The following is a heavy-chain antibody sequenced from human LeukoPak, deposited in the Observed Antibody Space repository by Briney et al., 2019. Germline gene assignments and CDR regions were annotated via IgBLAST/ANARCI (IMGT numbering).Heavy chain of an antibody. CDR3: AKNVREADWYYYYMDV. D-gene: IGHD3-9*01. J-gene: IGHJ6*03. Sequence: GESLKISCKGSGHSFTSYAMTWVRQAPGKGLEWVSAISGSGVTTYFADSVKGRFTISRDNSKNTLYLQMNSLRAEDTAVYYCAKNVREADWYYYYMDVWGKGTTVTVSS. CDR2: ISGSGVTT. V-gene: IGHV3-23*01. CDR1: GHSFTSYA.